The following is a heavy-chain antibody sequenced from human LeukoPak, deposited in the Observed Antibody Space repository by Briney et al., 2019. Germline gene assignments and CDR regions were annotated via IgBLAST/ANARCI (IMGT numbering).Heavy chain of an antibody. CDR1: GYTFTGYY. D-gene: IGHD3-16*01. J-gene: IGHJ4*02. V-gene: IGHV1-2*02. CDR3: ARRLTFGGVTEGLDY. CDR2: INPNSGDT. Sequence: ASVKVSCKTSGYTFTGYYMHWVRQAPGQGLEWMGWINPNSGDTNYAQKLQGRVTMTRDTSISTAYMELSRLRSDDTAVYYCARRLTFGGVTEGLDYWGQGTLVTVSS.